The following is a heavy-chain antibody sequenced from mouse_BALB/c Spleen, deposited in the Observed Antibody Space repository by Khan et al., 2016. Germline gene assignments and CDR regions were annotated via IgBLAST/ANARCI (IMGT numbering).Heavy chain of an antibody. V-gene: IGHV1-5*01. Sequence: VQLQQSGTVLARPGASVKMSCKAADYTFSTYWMHWVKQRPGQGLEWIGAIFPGSGDTTNNQRFEDKAKLTAVTSTNTAYMAHSSLANEVSAVYDGTVHYGKSWEKNFFVYWRQGTTLTVSS. D-gene: IGHD1-1*01. J-gene: IGHJ2*01. CDR2: IFPGSGDT. CDR1: DYTFSTYW. CDR3: TVHYGKSWEKNFFVY.